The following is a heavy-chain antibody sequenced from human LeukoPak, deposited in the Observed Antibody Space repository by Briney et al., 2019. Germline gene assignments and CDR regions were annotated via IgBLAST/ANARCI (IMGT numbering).Heavy chain of an antibody. CDR1: GYTFTSYA. CDR3: AGDSHDYGDTIDY. D-gene: IGHD4-17*01. Sequence: SVKVSCTASGYTFTSYAISWVRQAPGQGLEWMGGIIPIFGTANYAQKFQGRVTITADESTSTAYMELSSLRSEDTAVYYCAGDSHDYGDTIDYWGQGTLVTVSS. J-gene: IGHJ4*02. CDR2: IIPIFGTA. V-gene: IGHV1-69*13.